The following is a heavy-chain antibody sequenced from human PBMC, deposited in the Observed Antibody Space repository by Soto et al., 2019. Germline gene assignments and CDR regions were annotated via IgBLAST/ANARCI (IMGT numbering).Heavy chain of an antibody. CDR2: ISPFNGNT. V-gene: IGHV1-18*01. CDR1: GYTFSSYV. D-gene: IGHD3-16*01. J-gene: IGHJ4*02. Sequence: QVQLVQSGVEVKKPGASVKVSCKASGYTFSSYVITWVRQASGQGLEWMGWISPFNGNTKYAQKFQDRVTMTTDTSTSTAYMALRSLRSDDTAVYYCARGGSRLTADYWGQGPLVTVSS. CDR3: ARGGSRLTADY.